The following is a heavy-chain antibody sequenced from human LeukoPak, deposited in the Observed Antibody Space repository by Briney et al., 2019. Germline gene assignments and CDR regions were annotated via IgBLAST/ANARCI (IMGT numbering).Heavy chain of an antibody. CDR2: INPNSGGT. V-gene: IGHV1-2*02. Sequence: ASVKVSCKVSGYTFTVYYMHRVRQAPGQGLEWMGWINPNSGGTNYAQKFQGRVTMTRDTSISTAYMELSRLRSDDTAVYYCARNSGSTEAGTVDYWGQGTLVTVSS. CDR1: GYTFTVYY. CDR3: ARNSGSTEAGTVDY. D-gene: IGHD6-19*01. J-gene: IGHJ4*02.